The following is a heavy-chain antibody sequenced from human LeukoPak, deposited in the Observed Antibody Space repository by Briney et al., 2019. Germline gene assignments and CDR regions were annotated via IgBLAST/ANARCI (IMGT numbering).Heavy chain of an antibody. D-gene: IGHD4-11*01. CDR3: ARGVIDVYSRTRRLDY. J-gene: IGHJ4*02. V-gene: IGHV3-53*01. Sequence: GGSLRLSCAASGLTVSSNYMSWVRQAPGGVLDWVSVIYSGGSPYYADSVKGRFTISRDTSNSILYLQMNSPRAEDTAVYYCARGVIDVYSRTRRLDYWGQGTLVTVSS. CDR1: GLTVSSNY. CDR2: IYSGGSP.